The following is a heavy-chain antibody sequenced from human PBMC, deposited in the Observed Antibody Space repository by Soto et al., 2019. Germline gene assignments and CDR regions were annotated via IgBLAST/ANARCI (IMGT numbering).Heavy chain of an antibody. D-gene: IGHD3-22*01. J-gene: IGHJ5*02. CDR2: IIPIFGTA. CDR1: GGTFSTYT. V-gene: IGHV1-69*01. CDR3: ARSQDSSGYWNSCFDP. Sequence: QVQLVQSGAEVKKPGSSVKVSCKSSGGTFSTYTLAWVRQAPGQGLEWVGGIIPIFGTANYPQKFKGRVTITADESTGTAYMELSRLRSEDTAVYYCARSQDSSGYWNSCFDPWGQGTLVTVSS.